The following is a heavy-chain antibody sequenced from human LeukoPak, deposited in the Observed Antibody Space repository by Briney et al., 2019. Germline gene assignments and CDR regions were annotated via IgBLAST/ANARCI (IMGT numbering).Heavy chain of an antibody. Sequence: GGSLRLSCAASGFTFDAYGMRWVRQAPGKGLEWVSGINWNGGSTGYADSVKGRLTISRDNAKNSLYLQMNSLRAEDTALYYCARALIYYYDSSGYYFDYWGQGTLVTVSS. CDR3: ARALIYYYDSSGYYFDY. D-gene: IGHD3-22*01. V-gene: IGHV3-20*04. CDR2: INWNGGST. CDR1: GFTFDAYG. J-gene: IGHJ4*02.